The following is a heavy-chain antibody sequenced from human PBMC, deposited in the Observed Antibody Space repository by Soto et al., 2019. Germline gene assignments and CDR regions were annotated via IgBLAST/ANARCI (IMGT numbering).Heavy chain of an antibody. CDR1: SGSISNYY. J-gene: IGHJ4*02. CDR3: ARHSSSWFCFDY. D-gene: IGHD6-13*01. CDR2: IYYTGST. V-gene: IGHV4-59*08. Sequence: QVQLQESGPGLVKPSETLSLTCTVSSGSISNYYWSWIRQPPGKELEWIGYIYYTGSTNYNPSLKSRVTISVDTSKNQFSLNLSSVTAADTAMYYCARHSSSWFCFDYWGQGTLVTVSS.